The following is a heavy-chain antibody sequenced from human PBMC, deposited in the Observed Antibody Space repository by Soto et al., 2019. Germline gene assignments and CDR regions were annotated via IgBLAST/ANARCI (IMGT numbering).Heavy chain of an antibody. CDR1: GFTVSSNY. CDR3: ARVCKSSSPSLFY. Sequence: EVQLVESGGGLVQPGGSLRLSCAASGFTVSSNYMSWVRQAPGKGLEWVSVIYSGGSTYYADSVKGRFTISRDNSKNTLYLQMNSLRAEDTAVYYCARVCKSSSPSLFYWGQGTLVTVSS. CDR2: IYSGGST. D-gene: IGHD6-6*01. V-gene: IGHV3-66*01. J-gene: IGHJ4*02.